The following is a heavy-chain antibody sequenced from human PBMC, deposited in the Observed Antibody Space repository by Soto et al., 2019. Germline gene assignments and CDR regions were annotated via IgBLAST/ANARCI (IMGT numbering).Heavy chain of an antibody. CDR2: IYPGDSDT. V-gene: IGHV5-51*01. D-gene: IGHD2-2*01. Sequence: PXESLTISRKGYGYSFTTYWIGWVRQTPGKGLEWMGIIYPGDSDTRYSPSFQGQVTMSADKSINTAYLQWSSLKASDTAIYYCTRQLYCSSSSCYRAIDYWGQGTLVTVSS. CDR3: TRQLYCSSSSCYRAIDY. J-gene: IGHJ4*02. CDR1: GYSFTTYW.